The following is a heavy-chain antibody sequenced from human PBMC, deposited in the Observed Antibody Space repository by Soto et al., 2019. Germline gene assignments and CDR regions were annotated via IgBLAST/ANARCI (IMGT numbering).Heavy chain of an antibody. Sequence: PSETLSLTCAVSGGSISSSHWWSWVRQPPGKGLEWIGEIYDSASSNYNPSLKSRVTISVDKSKNQFSLKLSSVTAADTAVYYCARLGGSYAVPHFDYWGQGTLVTVSS. CDR3: ARLGGSYAVPHFDY. CDR2: IYDSASS. V-gene: IGHV4-4*02. J-gene: IGHJ4*02. D-gene: IGHD1-26*01. CDR1: GGSISSSHW.